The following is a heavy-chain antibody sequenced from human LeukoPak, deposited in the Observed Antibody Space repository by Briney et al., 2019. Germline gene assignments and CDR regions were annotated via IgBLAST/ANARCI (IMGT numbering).Heavy chain of an antibody. Sequence: PGGSLRLSCAASGFTVSSNYMSWVRQAPGKGLEWVSVIYSSGSTYYADSVKGRFTISRDNSKNTLYLQMNSLRAEDTAVYYCAREDYYDSSGYYYEDWGQGTLVTVSS. CDR3: AREDYYDSSGYYYED. V-gene: IGHV3-53*01. CDR2: IYSSGST. D-gene: IGHD3-22*01. J-gene: IGHJ4*02. CDR1: GFTVSSNY.